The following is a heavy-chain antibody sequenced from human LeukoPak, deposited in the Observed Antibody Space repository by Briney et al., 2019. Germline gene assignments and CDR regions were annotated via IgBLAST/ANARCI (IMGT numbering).Heavy chain of an antibody. CDR1: GGSFSGYY. J-gene: IGHJ4*02. D-gene: IGHD4-23*01. V-gene: IGHV4-34*01. CDR2: INHSGST. CDR3: ARKLSDYGGPWGY. Sequence: SETLSLTCAVYGGSFSGYYWSWIRQPPGKGLEWIGGINHSGSTNYNPSLKSRVTISVDTSKNQFSLKLSSVTAADTAVYYCARKLSDYGGPWGYWGQGTLVTVSS.